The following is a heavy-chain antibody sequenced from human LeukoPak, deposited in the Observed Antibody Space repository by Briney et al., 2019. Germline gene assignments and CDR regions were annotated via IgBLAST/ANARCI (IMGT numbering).Heavy chain of an antibody. J-gene: IGHJ4*02. CDR1: GGSFSGYY. CDR2: INHRGST. V-gene: IGHV4-34*01. CDR3: ARDLRTYYYDSSGYSRASTYYFDY. D-gene: IGHD3-22*01. Sequence: SETLSLACAVNGGSFSGYYWSWLRQPPGKGLEWIGEINHRGSTNYNPSLKHRVNISVDTSKHQFSLKLSSVTAADTAVYYCARDLRTYYYDSSGYSRASTYYFDYWGQGTLVTVSS.